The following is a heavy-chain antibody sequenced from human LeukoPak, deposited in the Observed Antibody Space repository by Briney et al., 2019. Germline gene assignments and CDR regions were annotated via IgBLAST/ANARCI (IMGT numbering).Heavy chain of an antibody. CDR2: ISSSSSYT. Sequence: MSGGSLRLSCAASGFTFSSYSMNWVRQAPGKGLEWVSSISSSSSYTYYADSVKGRFTISRDNSKNTLYLQMNSLRAEDTAVYYCAKVRGSGSYYNRYYFDYWGQGTLVTVSS. V-gene: IGHV3-21*04. J-gene: IGHJ4*02. CDR3: AKVRGSGSYYNRYYFDY. CDR1: GFTFSSYS. D-gene: IGHD3-10*01.